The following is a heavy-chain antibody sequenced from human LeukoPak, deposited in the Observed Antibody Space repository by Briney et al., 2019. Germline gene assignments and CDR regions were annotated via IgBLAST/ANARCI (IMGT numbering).Heavy chain of an antibody. CDR3: ASGDDYSNYYFDY. V-gene: IGHV4-59*01. J-gene: IGHJ4*02. D-gene: IGHD4-11*01. CDR1: GGSISSYY. Sequence: SETLSLTCTVSGGSISSYYWSWIRQPPGKGLEWIGYIYYSGSTNYNPSLKSRVTISVDTSQNQFSLKLSSVTAADTAVYYCASGDDYSNYYFDYWGQGTPVTVSS. CDR2: IYYSGST.